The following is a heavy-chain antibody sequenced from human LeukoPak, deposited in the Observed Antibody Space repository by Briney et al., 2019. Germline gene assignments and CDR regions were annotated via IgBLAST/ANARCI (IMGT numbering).Heavy chain of an antibody. J-gene: IGHJ4*02. D-gene: IGHD3-10*01. CDR1: GFTFSSYG. CDR3: ARDHLPTYYYGSGSYYPILFDY. Sequence: QTGGSLRLSCAASGFTFSSYGMHWVRQAPGKGLEWVAFIRYDGSNKYYADSVKGRFTISRDNSKNTLYLQMNSLRAEDTAVYYCARDHLPTYYYGSGSYYPILFDYWGQGTLVTVSS. V-gene: IGHV3-30*02. CDR2: IRYDGSNK.